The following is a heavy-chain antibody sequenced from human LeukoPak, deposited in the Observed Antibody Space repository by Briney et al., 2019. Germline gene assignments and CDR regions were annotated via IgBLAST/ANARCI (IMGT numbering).Heavy chain of an antibody. CDR1: GGSISSSSYY. J-gene: IGHJ3*02. CDR2: IYYSGST. CDR3: AKFTRVAVAGSEDAFDI. D-gene: IGHD6-19*01. Sequence: SETLSLTCTVSGGSISSSSYYWGWIRQPPGKGLEWIGSIYYSGSTYYNPSLKSRVTISLDTSKNQFSLKLSSVTAADTAVYYCAKFTRVAVAGSEDAFDIWGQGTMVTVSS. V-gene: IGHV4-39*01.